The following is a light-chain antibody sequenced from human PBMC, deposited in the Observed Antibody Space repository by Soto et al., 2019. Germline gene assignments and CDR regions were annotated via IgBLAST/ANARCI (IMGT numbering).Light chain of an antibody. V-gene: IGLV5-45*02. CDR1: SGINVGTYR. J-gene: IGLJ2*01. CDR2: YKSDSDK. CDR3: MIWHSSAVV. Sequence: QLVLTQPSSLSASPGASASLTCTLRSGINVGTYRIYWYQQKPGSPPQYLLRYKSDSDKQQGSGVPSRFSGSKDASANAGFLLISGLQSEDEADYYCMIWHSSAVVFGGGTKLTVL.